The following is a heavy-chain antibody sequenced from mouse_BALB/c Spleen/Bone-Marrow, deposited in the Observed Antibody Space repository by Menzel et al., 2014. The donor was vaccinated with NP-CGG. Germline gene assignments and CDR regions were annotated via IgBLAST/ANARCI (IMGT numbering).Heavy chain of an antibody. CDR2: IRNKANGYTT. Sequence: EVMLVESGGGLVQPGGSLRLSCSTSGFTFTDYYMSWVRQPPGKALEWLGFIRNKANGYTTEYSASVKGRFTTSRDNSQSILYLQMNTLRAEDSATYYCARDDYDWYFDVWGAGTTVTVSS. D-gene: IGHD2-4*01. J-gene: IGHJ1*01. CDR3: ARDDYDWYFDV. V-gene: IGHV7-3*02. CDR1: GFTFTDYY.